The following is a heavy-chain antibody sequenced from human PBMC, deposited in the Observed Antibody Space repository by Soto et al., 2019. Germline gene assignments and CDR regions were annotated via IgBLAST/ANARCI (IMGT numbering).Heavy chain of an antibody. CDR1: GFTFSSYG. D-gene: IGHD5-18*01. CDR3: ARVDTDYYYMDV. Sequence: GGSLRLSCAASGFTFSSYGMHWVRQAPGKGLEWVAVIWYDGSNKYYADSVKGRFTISGDNSKNKLYLQMNSLRAEDTAVYYCARVDTDYYYMDVWGKGTTVTVSS. CDR2: IWYDGSNK. V-gene: IGHV3-33*01. J-gene: IGHJ6*03.